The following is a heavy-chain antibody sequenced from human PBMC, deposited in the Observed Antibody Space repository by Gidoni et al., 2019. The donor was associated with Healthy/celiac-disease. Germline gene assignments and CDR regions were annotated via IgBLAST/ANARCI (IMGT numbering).Heavy chain of an antibody. CDR2: IWYDGSNK. CDR1: GFTFSSYG. D-gene: IGHD3-3*01. V-gene: IGHV3-33*08. Sequence: QVQLVESGGGVVQPGRSLRLSCAASGFTFSSYGMHWVRQAPGKGLEWVAVIWYDGSNKYYADSVKGRFTISRDNSKNTLYLQMNSLRAEDTAVYYCAREFGVVIMGDYWGQGTLVTVSS. CDR3: AREFGVVIMGDY. J-gene: IGHJ4*02.